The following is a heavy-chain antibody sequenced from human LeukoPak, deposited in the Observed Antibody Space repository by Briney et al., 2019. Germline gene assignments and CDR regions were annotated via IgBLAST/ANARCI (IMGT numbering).Heavy chain of an antibody. D-gene: IGHD3-10*01. CDR2: IYNGGST. V-gene: IGHV3-66*01. CDR1: GFTVSSNY. J-gene: IGHJ4*02. Sequence: PGGSLRLSCAASGFTVSSNYMSWVRQAPGKGLEWVSVIYNGGSTYYADSVKDRFTISRDNSKNTLYFQMNSLRAEDTAVYYCARGATSMVRGVIDYWGQGTLVTVSS. CDR3: ARGATSMVRGVIDY.